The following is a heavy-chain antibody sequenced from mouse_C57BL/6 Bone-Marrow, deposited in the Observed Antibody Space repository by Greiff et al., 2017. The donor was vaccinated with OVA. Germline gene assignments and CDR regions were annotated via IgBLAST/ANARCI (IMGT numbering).Heavy chain of an antibody. Sequence: EVKLMESGGGLVQPGGSLSLSCAASGFTFTDYYMSWVRQPPGKALEWVGFILNKANGYTTEYSAAVKGRFTISRDNSQSILYLQMNALRAEDSATDYCARLDGSRGTWFAYWGQGTLVTVSA. CDR3: ARLDGSRGTWFAY. CDR2: ILNKANGYTT. D-gene: IGHD1-1*01. CDR1: GFTFTDYY. V-gene: IGHV7-3*01. J-gene: IGHJ3*01.